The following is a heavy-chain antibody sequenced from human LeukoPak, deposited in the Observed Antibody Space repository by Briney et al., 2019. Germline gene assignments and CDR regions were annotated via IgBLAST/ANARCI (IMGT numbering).Heavy chain of an antibody. D-gene: IGHD6-19*01. J-gene: IGHJ4*02. Sequence: SGGSLRLSCAASGFTFSSYSMNWVRQAPGKGLEWVSFISSSSSYIYYADSVKGRFTISRDNAKNSLYLQMNSLRAEDTAVYYCARGGSGWYEGDYWGQGTLVTVSS. CDR2: ISSSSSYI. CDR3: ARGGSGWYEGDY. CDR1: GFTFSSYS. V-gene: IGHV3-21*01.